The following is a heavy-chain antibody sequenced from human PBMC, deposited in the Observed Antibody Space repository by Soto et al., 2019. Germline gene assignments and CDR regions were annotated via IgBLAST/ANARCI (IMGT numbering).Heavy chain of an antibody. CDR3: ARHVXFDTGYSSSWYYYGMDV. Sequence: GESLKISCRGSAYSFTIYWISWVRQMPGKGLEWMGRIDPSDSYTNYSPSFQGHVTISADKSISTAYLQWSSLKASDTAMYYCARHVXFDTGYSSSWYYYGMDVWGQGTTVTVSS. V-gene: IGHV5-10-1*01. CDR2: IDPSDSYT. D-gene: IGHD6-13*01. CDR1: AYSFTIYW. J-gene: IGHJ6*02.